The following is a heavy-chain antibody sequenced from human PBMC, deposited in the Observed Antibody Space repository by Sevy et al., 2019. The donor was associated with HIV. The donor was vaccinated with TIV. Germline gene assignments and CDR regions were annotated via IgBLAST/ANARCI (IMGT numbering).Heavy chain of an antibody. V-gene: IGHV1-18*01. D-gene: IGHD6-13*01. J-gene: IGHJ3*02. CDR1: GYTFTSYYG. Sequence: ASVKVSCKTSGYTFTSYYGISWVRQAPGQGLEWMGWISTYNGNTEYAQKLQDRVTITADTATSTGYIELRSLRFDDTAGYYCARGLFGQQMVPIDAFDMWGQGTMVTVSS. CDR2: ISTYNGNT. CDR3: ARGLFGQQMVPIDAFDM.